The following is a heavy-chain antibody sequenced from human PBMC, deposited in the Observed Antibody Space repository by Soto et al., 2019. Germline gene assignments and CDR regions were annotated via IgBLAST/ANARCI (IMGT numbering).Heavy chain of an antibody. CDR3: ARANGVGATIAD. CDR2: IYHSGST. D-gene: IGHD1-26*01. Sequence: SETLSLTCAVSGGSISSGGYSWSWIRQPPGKGLEWIGYIYHSGSTYYNPSLKSRVTISVDRSKNQFSLKLSSVTAADTAVYYCARANGVGATIADWGQGTLVTVSS. CDR1: GGSISSGGYS. J-gene: IGHJ4*02. V-gene: IGHV4-30-2*01.